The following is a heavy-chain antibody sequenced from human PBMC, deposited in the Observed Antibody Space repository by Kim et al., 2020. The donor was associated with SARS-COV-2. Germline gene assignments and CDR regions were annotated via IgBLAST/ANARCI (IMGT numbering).Heavy chain of an antibody. CDR1: GFTFSNYA. Sequence: GGSLRLSCATSGFTFSNYAVSWVRQAPGKGLEWVAAISDSGGRTFYADSVKGRFTISRDTSKNTLYLQIHSLRAEDTALYYCAKGPSKGGASSEYFQYWGQGTLVTVSS. J-gene: IGHJ1*01. D-gene: IGHD2-21*01. CDR2: ISDSGGRT. V-gene: IGHV3-23*01. CDR3: AKGPSKGGASSEYFQY.